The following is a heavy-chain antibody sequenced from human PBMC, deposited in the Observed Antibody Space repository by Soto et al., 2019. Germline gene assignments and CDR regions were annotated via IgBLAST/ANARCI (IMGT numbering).Heavy chain of an antibody. CDR3: ARVTIVARQHLDY. CDR1: GFTFSSYD. Sequence: QVQLVESGGGVVQPGKSLRLSCAASGFTFSSYDMHWARQAPGKGLEWVTVISIRGGDEYYDESVRGRFTITTDDSKNTLYLQMDSLRVEDTAVYYFARVTIVARQHLDYWGQGTLVTVSS. CDR2: ISIRGGDE. D-gene: IGHD6-6*01. J-gene: IGHJ4*02. V-gene: IGHV3-30*03.